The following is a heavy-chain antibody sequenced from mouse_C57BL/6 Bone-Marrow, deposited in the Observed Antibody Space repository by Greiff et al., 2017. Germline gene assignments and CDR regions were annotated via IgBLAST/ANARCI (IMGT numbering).Heavy chain of an antibody. CDR1: GFTFSSYG. V-gene: IGHV5-6*01. CDR3: ASLPLYYYAMDY. J-gene: IGHJ4*01. D-gene: IGHD6-1*01. Sequence: EVQLQQSGGDLVKPGGSLKLSCAASGFTFSSYGMSWVRQTPDKRLEWVGTISSGGSYTYYPDSVKGRFTISRDNAKNTLYLQMSSLKSEDTAMYYCASLPLYYYAMDYWGQGTSVTVSS. CDR2: ISSGGSYT.